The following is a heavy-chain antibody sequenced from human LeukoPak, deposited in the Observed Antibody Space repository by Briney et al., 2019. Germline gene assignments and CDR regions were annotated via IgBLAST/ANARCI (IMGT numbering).Heavy chain of an antibody. J-gene: IGHJ4*02. CDR2: ISSTGGTT. Sequence: PGGSLRLSCAASGITFSSYGMSWVRQAPGKGLEWVSSISSTGGTTYYADSVKGRFTISRDNSKNTLYPQMNSLRAEDTAVYYCARARSGSYGYWGQGTLVTVSS. V-gene: IGHV3-23*01. CDR1: GITFSSYG. D-gene: IGHD1-26*01. CDR3: ARARSGSYGY.